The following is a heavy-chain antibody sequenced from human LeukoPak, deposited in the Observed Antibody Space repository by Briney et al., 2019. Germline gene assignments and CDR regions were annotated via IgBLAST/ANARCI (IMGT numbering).Heavy chain of an antibody. J-gene: IGHJ3*01. V-gene: IGHV5-51*01. D-gene: IGHD4-23*01. CDR2: VYPGDPDA. CDR3: ARSRVTTVITPLPFDV. CDR1: GYSFTSYW. Sequence: GESLKISCKGSGYSFTSYWIAWVRQLPGKGLEWVGIVYPGDPDAKYSPSFQGQVTLSADRSTSTAYLQWGSLKASDTATYYCARSRVTTVITPLPFDVWGQGTMVTVSS.